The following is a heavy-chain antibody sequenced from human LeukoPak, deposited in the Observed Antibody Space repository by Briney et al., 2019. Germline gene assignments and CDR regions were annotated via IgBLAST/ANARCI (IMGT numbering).Heavy chain of an antibody. J-gene: IGHJ5*02. V-gene: IGHV1-3*01. Sequence: EASVKVSCKASGYTFTSYAMHWVRQAPGQRLEWMGWINAGNGNAKYSQKFQGRVTITRDTSASTAYMELSSLRSEDTAVYYCARGMLGYCSGGSCYSGNWFDPWGQGTLVTVSS. CDR1: GYTFTSYA. D-gene: IGHD2-15*01. CDR2: INAGNGNA. CDR3: ARGMLGYCSGGSCYSGNWFDP.